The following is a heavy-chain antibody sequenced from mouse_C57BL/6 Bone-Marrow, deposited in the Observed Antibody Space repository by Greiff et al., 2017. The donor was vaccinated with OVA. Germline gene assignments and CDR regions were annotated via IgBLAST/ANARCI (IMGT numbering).Heavy chain of an antibody. Sequence: VQLQQSGPELVKPGASVKISCKASGYAFSSSWMNWVKQRPGKGLEWIGRIYPGDGDTNYNGKFKGKATLTADKSSSTAYMQLSSLTSEDSAVYFCARCYYDYDEGFAYWGQGTLVTVSA. CDR1: GYAFSSSW. J-gene: IGHJ3*01. CDR3: ARCYYDYDEGFAY. V-gene: IGHV1-82*01. CDR2: IYPGDGDT. D-gene: IGHD2-4*01.